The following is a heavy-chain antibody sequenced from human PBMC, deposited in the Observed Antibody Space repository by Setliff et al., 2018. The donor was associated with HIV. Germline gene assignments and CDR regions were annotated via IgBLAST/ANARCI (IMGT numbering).Heavy chain of an antibody. J-gene: IGHJ3*02. CDR3: ARDYFDSSAYHYGFGAFDI. D-gene: IGHD3-22*01. CDR2: INPSGGSA. V-gene: IGHV1-46*01. CDR1: GYTFTSYY. Sequence: ASVKVSCKASGYTFTSYYLHWVRQAPGQGLEWMGMINPSGGSASYAQKFQGRVTMSRDTSTSTFYMELSSLRSEDTAVYYCARDYFDSSAYHYGFGAFDIWGQGTMVTVSS.